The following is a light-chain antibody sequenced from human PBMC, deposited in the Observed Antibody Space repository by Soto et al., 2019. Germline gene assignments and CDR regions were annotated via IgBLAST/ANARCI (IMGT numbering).Light chain of an antibody. CDR3: CSYTTSGTVL. Sequence: QSALTQPASVSGSPGQSIAISCTGTSSDVGGYNYVSWFQHHPGKAPKLMIYEVSYRPSGLSDRFSGSKSGNTASLTISGLQAEDEADYYCCSYTTSGTVLFGGGTKVTVL. CDR2: EVS. V-gene: IGLV2-14*01. CDR1: SSDVGGYNY. J-gene: IGLJ2*01.